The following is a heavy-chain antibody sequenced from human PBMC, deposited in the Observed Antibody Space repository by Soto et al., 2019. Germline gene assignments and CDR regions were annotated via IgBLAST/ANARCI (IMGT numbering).Heavy chain of an antibody. CDR1: GGSFSGYY. V-gene: IGHV4-34*01. J-gene: IGHJ4*02. Sequence: QVQLQQWGAGLLKPSETLSLTCAVYGGSFSGYYWSWIRQPPGKGLEWIGEINHSGSTNYNPSLKSRVTISVDTSKNQFSLKLSSVTAADTAVYYCARGNKDIVVVVAATPGSPLDYWGQGTLVTVSS. CDR3: ARGNKDIVVVVAATPGSPLDY. D-gene: IGHD2-15*01. CDR2: INHSGST.